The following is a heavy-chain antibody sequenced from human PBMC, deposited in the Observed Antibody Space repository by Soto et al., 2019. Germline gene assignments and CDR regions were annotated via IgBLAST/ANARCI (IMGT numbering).Heavy chain of an antibody. D-gene: IGHD3-10*01. CDR3: ARGGGSMAAYGMDV. Sequence: SETLSLTCAVDGGSFSGYYWSWIRQPPGKGLEWIGEINHSGSTNYNPSLKSRVTISVDTSKNQFSLKLSSVTAADTSVYYCARGGGSMAAYGMDVWGQGTTVTVSS. CDR2: INHSGST. J-gene: IGHJ6*02. CDR1: GGSFSGYY. V-gene: IGHV4-34*01.